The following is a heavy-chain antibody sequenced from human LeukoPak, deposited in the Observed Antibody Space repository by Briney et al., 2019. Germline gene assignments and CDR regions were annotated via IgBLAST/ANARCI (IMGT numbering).Heavy chain of an antibody. Sequence: SQTLSLTCTVSGGSFSSGGYYWSWIRQHPGKGLEWIGYISYSGSTYYNPSLKSQVTISVDTSKNQFSLKLSSVTAADTAVYYCVRDSGSYYFDYWGQGTLVTVSS. CDR1: GGSFSSGGYY. CDR2: ISYSGST. CDR3: VRDSGSYYFDY. D-gene: IGHD1-26*01. J-gene: IGHJ4*02. V-gene: IGHV4-31*01.